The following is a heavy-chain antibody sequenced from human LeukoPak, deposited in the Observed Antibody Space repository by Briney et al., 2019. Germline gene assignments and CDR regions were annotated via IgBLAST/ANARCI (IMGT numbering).Heavy chain of an antibody. Sequence: PPETLSLTCTVSGGSISSYYWSWIRQPPGKGLEWIGYIYTSGSTNYNPSLKSRVTISVDTSKNQFSLKLSSVTAADTAVYYCARTVVVPAAITYYYMDVWGKGTTVTVSS. CDR2: IYTSGST. D-gene: IGHD2-2*01. V-gene: IGHV4-4*09. J-gene: IGHJ6*03. CDR1: GGSISSYY. CDR3: ARTVVVPAAITYYYMDV.